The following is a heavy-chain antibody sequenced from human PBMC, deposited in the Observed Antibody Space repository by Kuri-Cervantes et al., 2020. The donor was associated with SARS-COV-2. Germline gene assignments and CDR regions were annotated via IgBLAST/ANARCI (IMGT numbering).Heavy chain of an antibody. Sequence: LSLTCAASGFTFDDYAMHWVRQVPGKGLEWVSGISWNSGSIGYADSVKGRFTISRDNAKNSLYLQMNSLRAEDTAVYYCARDGTDYGDYGPYYYYGMDVWGQGTTVTVSS. CDR2: ISWNSGSI. J-gene: IGHJ6*02. CDR1: GFTFDDYA. D-gene: IGHD4-17*01. CDR3: ARDGTDYGDYGPYYYYGMDV. V-gene: IGHV3-9*01.